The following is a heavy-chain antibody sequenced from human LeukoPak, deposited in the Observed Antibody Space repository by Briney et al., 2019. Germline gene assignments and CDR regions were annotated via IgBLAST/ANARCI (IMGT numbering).Heavy chain of an antibody. CDR2: ISYDGSNK. V-gene: IGHV3-30-3*01. D-gene: IGHD3-3*01. J-gene: IGHJ1*01. CDR3: ARQLDYDFWSGPQGPAEYFQH. CDR1: GFTFSSYA. Sequence: GGSLRLSCAASGFTFSSYAMHWVRQAQGKGLEWVAVISYDGSNKYYADSVKGRFTISRDNSKNTLYLQMNSLRAEDTAVYYCARQLDYDFWSGPQGPAEYFQHWGQGTLVTVSS.